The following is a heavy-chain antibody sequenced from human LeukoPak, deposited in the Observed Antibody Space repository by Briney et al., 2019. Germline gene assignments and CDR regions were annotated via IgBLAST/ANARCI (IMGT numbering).Heavy chain of an antibody. V-gene: IGHV3-21*01. J-gene: IGHJ4*02. D-gene: IGHD1-20*01. Sequence: GGSLRLSCAGSGFTFSSYSMNWVRQAPGKGLEWVASISSSSTYIYYADSVKGRSTIPRDNAKKSLDLQLNSLRAEDTAVYYCARAITAAQYFFGYWGQGTQVTVSS. CDR1: GFTFSSYS. CDR3: ARAITAAQYFFGY. CDR2: ISSSSTYI.